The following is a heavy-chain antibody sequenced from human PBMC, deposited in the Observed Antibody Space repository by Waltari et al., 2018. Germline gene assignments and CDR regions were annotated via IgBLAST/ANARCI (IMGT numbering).Heavy chain of an antibody. CDR3: AREGSHLTTVNDY. CDR2: INPRSGET. V-gene: IGHV1-2*02. D-gene: IGHD4-4*01. Sequence: QEHLVQSGAEVKKPGASVRVSCKASGYTFTAYYIHWVRQAPGQGLEWMGWINPRSGETKYAQKVHGRVTMTRDTSINTAYRELSSLLFDDTAVYYCAREGSHLTTVNDYWGQGTLVIVSS. J-gene: IGHJ4*02. CDR1: GYTFTAYY.